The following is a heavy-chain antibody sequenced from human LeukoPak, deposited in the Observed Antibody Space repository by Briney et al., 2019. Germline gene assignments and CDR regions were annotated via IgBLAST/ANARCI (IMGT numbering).Heavy chain of an antibody. CDR1: GFTFSSYS. D-gene: IGHD6-13*01. J-gene: IGHJ3*02. CDR2: ISSSSSYI. CDR3: ARDDITAAGTSGTFDI. V-gene: IGHV3-21*01. Sequence: PGGSLRLSCAASGFTFSSYSMNWVRQAPGKGLEWVSSISSSSSYIYYADSVKGRFTVSRDNSLYLQMNSLRAEDTAVYYCARDDITAAGTSGTFDIWGQGTMVTVSS.